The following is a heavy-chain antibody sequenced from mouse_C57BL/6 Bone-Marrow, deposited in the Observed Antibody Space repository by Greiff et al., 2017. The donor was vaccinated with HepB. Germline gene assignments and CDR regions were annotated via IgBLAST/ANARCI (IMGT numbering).Heavy chain of an antibody. Sequence: LVKPGASVKISCKASGYSFTGYYMNWVKQSPEKSLEWIGEINPSTGGTTYNQKFKAKATLTVDKSSSTAYMQLKSLTSEDSAVYYCARGTTVVSYYFDYWGQGTTLTVSS. CDR3: ARGTTVVSYYFDY. CDR2: INPSTGGT. CDR1: GYSFTGYY. D-gene: IGHD1-1*01. J-gene: IGHJ2*01. V-gene: IGHV1-42*01.